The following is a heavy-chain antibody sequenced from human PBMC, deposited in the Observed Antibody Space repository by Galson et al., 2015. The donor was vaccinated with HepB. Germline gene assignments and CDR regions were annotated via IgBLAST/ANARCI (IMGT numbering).Heavy chain of an antibody. J-gene: IGHJ4*02. CDR2: INSDGSST. CDR1: GFTFSSYW. V-gene: IGHV3-74*01. D-gene: IGHD3-9*01. CDR3: ARGSLTGYYRPTSIDY. Sequence: SLRLSCAASGFTFSSYWMHWVRQAPGKGLVWVSRINSDGSSTSYADSVKGRFTISRDNAKNTLYLQMNSLRAEDTAVYYCARGSLTGYYRPTSIDYWGQGTLVTVSS.